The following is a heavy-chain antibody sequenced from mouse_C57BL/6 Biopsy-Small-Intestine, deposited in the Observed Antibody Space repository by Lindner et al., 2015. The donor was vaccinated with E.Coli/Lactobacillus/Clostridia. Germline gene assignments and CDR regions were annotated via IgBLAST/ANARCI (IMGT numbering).Heavy chain of an antibody. CDR1: GYTFTTYY. V-gene: IGHV1-64*01. J-gene: IGHJ4*01. Sequence: SVKVSCKASGYTFTTYYMSWVRQAPGQGLEWMGMINPSGGSPSYAQKFQGRVTMTRDKSTSTVYMELSSLRSEDTAVYYCAREHLGQGYYFDYWGQGTLVTVSS. CDR2: INPSGGSP. D-gene: IGHD1-1*01. CDR3: AREHLGQGYYFDY.